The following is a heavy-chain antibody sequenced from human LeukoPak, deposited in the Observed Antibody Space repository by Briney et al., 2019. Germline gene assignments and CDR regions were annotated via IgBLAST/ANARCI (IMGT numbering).Heavy chain of an antibody. Sequence: GGSLRLSCAASGFTVSSNYMSWVRQAPGKGLEWVSVIYSGGDTYYADSVKGLFTISRDNSKNTLYLQMKSLRAEDTAMYYCATASHYYDRSGAYDAFDIWGQGTMVTVSS. CDR3: ATASHYYDRSGAYDAFDI. V-gene: IGHV3-53*01. CDR1: GFTVSSNY. D-gene: IGHD3-22*01. CDR2: IYSGGDT. J-gene: IGHJ3*02.